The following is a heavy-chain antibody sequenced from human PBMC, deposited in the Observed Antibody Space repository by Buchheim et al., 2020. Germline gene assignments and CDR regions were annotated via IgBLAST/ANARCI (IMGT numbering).Heavy chain of an antibody. J-gene: IGHJ2*01. D-gene: IGHD3-22*01. CDR2: INHSGST. Sequence: QVQLQQWGAGLLKPSETLSLTCAVYGGSFSGYYWSWIRQPPGKGLEWIGEINHSGSTNYNPSLKSRVNISVDTSKNQLSLKLSSVTAADTAVYYCARGTMIVVVGGYWYFDLWGRGTL. CDR1: GGSFSGYY. CDR3: ARGTMIVVVGGYWYFDL. V-gene: IGHV4-34*01.